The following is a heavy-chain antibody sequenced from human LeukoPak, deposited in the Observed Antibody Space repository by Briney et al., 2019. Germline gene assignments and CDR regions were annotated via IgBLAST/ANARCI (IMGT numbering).Heavy chain of an antibody. CDR1: GFTFSSHA. CDR2: VSGSGDNT. J-gene: IGHJ6*03. V-gene: IGHV3-23*01. CDR3: ACTAYYYYYLDV. D-gene: IGHD5-18*01. Sequence: GGSLRLSCAASGFTFSSHAMSWVRQAPGEGLEWVSAVSGSGDNTYYADSVKGRFTISRDNSKNTLYLHMSSLRAEDTAVYYCACTAYYYYYLDVWGKGTTVTVFS.